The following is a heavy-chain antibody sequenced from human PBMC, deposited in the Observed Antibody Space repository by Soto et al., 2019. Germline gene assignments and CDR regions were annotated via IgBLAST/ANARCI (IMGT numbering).Heavy chain of an antibody. J-gene: IGHJ5*02. Sequence: ASVKVSCKASGYTFTSYDINWVRQATGQGLEWMGWMNPNSGNTGYAQKFQGRVTMTRNTSISTAYMELSSLRSEDTAVYYCAREVGIVVVPAAMSHNWFDPWGQGTLVTVSS. CDR2: MNPNSGNT. CDR1: GYTFTSYD. D-gene: IGHD2-2*01. CDR3: AREVGIVVVPAAMSHNWFDP. V-gene: IGHV1-8*01.